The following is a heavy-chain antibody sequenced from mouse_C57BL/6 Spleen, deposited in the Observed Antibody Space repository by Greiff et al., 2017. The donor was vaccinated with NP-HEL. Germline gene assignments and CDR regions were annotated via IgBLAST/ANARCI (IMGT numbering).Heavy chain of an antibody. J-gene: IGHJ2*01. V-gene: IGHV5-9-1*02. D-gene: IGHD4-1*01. Sequence: EVKLVESGEGLVKPGGSLKLSCAASGFTFSSYAMSWVRQTPEKRLEWVAYISSGGDYIYYADTVKGRFTISRDNARNTLYLQMSSLKSEDTAMYYCTRGGLGYYFDYWGQGTTLTVSS. CDR2: ISSGGDYI. CDR1: GFTFSSYA. CDR3: TRGGLGYYFDY.